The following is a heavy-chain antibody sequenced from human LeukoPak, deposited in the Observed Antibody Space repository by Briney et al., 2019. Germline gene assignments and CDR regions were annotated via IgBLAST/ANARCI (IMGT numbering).Heavy chain of an antibody. CDR2: ISGSGGST. J-gene: IGHJ6*02. CDR3: AKGDDFWSGYYVYYYYSMDV. D-gene: IGHD3-3*01. V-gene: IGHV3-23*01. CDR1: GFTFSSYA. Sequence: GGSLRLSCAASGFTFSSYAMSWVRQAPGKGLEWVSAISGSGGSTYYADSVKGRFTISRDNSKNTLYLQMNSLRAEDTAVYYCAKGDDFWSGYYVYYYYSMDVWGQGTTVTVSS.